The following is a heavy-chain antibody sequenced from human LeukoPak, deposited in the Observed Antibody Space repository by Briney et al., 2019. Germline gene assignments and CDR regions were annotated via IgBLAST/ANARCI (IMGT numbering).Heavy chain of an antibody. J-gene: IGHJ4*02. V-gene: IGHV3-23*01. CDR2: ISDSGDST. CDR3: AKLSDRYSYDYADY. Sequence: GGSLRLSCAASGFTFSSYGMSWVRQAPGKGLEWVSAISDSGDSTYSADSVKGRFTISRDNSKNTLYLQMNSVRAEDTAVYYCAKLSDRYSYDYADYWGQGTLVTVSS. D-gene: IGHD5-18*01. CDR1: GFTFSSYG.